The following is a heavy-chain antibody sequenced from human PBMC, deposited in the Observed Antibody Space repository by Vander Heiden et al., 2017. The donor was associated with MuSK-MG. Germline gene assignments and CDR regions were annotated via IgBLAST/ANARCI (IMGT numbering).Heavy chain of an antibody. V-gene: IGHV1-2*02. J-gene: IGHJ4*02. CDR2: INPNSGGT. CDR3: ARDVATIFGVVIDPFFDY. Sequence: QVQLVQSGAEVKKPGASVKVSCKASGYTFTGYYMHWVRQAPGQGLEWMGWINPNSGGTNYAQKFQGRVTMTRDTSISTAYMELSRLRSDETAVYYCARDVATIFGVVIDPFFDYWGQGTLVTVAS. CDR1: GYTFTGYY. D-gene: IGHD3-3*01.